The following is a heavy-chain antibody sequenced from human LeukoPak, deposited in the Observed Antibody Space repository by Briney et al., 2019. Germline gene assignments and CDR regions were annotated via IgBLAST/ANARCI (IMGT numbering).Heavy chain of an antibody. J-gene: IGHJ6*03. Sequence: KPSETLSLTCAVYGESFSGYYWSWIRQPPGKGLEWIGEINHSGSTSYNPSLKSRVTISVDTSKNQFPLKLSSVTAADTAVYYCARGPPVGDFWSGYYYYYYYMDVWGKGTTVTVSS. CDR3: ARGPPVGDFWSGYYYYYYYMDV. D-gene: IGHD3-3*01. CDR1: GESFSGYY. CDR2: INHSGST. V-gene: IGHV4-34*01.